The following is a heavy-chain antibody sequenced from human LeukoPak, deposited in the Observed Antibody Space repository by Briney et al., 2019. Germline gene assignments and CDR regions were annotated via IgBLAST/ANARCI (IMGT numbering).Heavy chain of an antibody. CDR2: INHSGST. V-gene: IGHV4-34*01. D-gene: IGHD2-15*01. Sequence: SETLSLTCAVYGGSFSGYYWSWTRQPPGKGLEWIGEINHSGSTNYNPSLKSRVTISVDTSKNQFSLKLSSVTAADTAVYYCAREHCSGGSCYSIYYYYYMDVWGKGTTVTVSS. J-gene: IGHJ6*03. CDR3: AREHCSGGSCYSIYYYYYMDV. CDR1: GGSFSGYY.